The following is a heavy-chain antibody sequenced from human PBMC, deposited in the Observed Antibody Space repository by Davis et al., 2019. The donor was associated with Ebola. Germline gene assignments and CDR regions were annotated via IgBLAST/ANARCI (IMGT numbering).Heavy chain of an antibody. D-gene: IGHD3-3*01. CDR2: IYYSGST. CDR1: GGSISSYY. CDR3: ARHGNLLEWLLRTPNLYNWFDP. J-gene: IGHJ5*02. V-gene: IGHV4-59*08. Sequence: PSETLSLTCTVSGGSISSYYWSWIRQPPGKGLEWIGYIYYSGSTNYNPSLKSRVTISVDTSKNQFSLKLSSVTAADTAVYYCARHGNLLEWLLRTPNLYNWFDPWGQGTLVTVSS.